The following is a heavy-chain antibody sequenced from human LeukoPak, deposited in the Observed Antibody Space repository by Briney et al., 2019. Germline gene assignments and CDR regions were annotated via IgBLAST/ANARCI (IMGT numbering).Heavy chain of an antibody. J-gene: IGHJ4*02. D-gene: IGHD5-24*01. CDR2: IDTDDSNT. Sequence: GASLKISCKASGYNFTNYWIGWVRRMRGKGRKWMEIIDTDDSNTTYSPSFQGQVTISADKSISTAYLQWSSLKASDTAMYYCARRREGYNYVGTDYWGQGTLVTVSS. CDR1: GYNFTNYW. CDR3: ARRREGYNYVGTDY. V-gene: IGHV5-51*01.